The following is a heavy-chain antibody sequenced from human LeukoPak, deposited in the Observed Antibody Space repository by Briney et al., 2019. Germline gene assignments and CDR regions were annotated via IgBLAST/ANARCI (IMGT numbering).Heavy chain of an antibody. CDR3: AKDSSSWYGWFDY. V-gene: IGHV3-9*01. D-gene: IGHD6-13*01. CDR2: ISWNSGSI. J-gene: IGHJ4*02. Sequence: GRSLRLSCAASGFTFDDYAMHWVRHAPGKGLEWVSGISWNSGSIGYADSVKGRFTISRDNAKNSLYLQMNSLRAEDTALYYCAKDSSSWYGWFDYWGQGTLVTVSS. CDR1: GFTFDDYA.